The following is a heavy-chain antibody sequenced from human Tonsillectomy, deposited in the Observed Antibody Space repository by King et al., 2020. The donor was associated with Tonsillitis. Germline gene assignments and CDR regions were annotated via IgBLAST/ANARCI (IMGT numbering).Heavy chain of an antibody. CDR3: ASNYYYDSSGYSTNYYYYYYMDV. Sequence: VQLQQWGAGLLKPSETLSLTCAVYGGSFSGYYWSWIRQPPGKGLEWTGEINHSGSTNYNPSLKSRVTISVDTSKNQFSLKLSSVTAADTAVYYCASNYYYDSSGYSTNYYYYYYMDVWGKGTTVTVSS. V-gene: IGHV4-34*01. CDR1: GGSFSGYY. CDR2: INHSGST. J-gene: IGHJ6*03. D-gene: IGHD3-22*01.